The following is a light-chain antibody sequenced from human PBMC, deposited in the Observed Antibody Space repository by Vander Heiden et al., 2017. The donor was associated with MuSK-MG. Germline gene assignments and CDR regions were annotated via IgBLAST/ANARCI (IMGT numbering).Light chain of an antibody. Sequence: QLTQSPSTLSASLGDRVTITCRASQTVSTWLAWYQQKPGRAPKLLIYKASSLQSGVPSRFSGNGSGTEFTLTISGLQPDDFATYYCQQYNSYSVFTFGPGTKADIK. CDR3: QQYNSYSVFT. V-gene: IGKV1-5*03. J-gene: IGKJ3*01. CDR2: KAS. CDR1: QTVSTW.